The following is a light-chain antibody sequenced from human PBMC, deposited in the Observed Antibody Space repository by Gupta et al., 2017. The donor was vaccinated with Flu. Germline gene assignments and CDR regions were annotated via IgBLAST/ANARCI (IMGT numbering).Light chain of an antibody. CDR1: SGDVGSYNL. Sequence: QSALTQPDSVSGSPGQSITLSLTGTSGDVGSYNLVSWYQHHPGKAPKLMIYEGSKRPSGVSNRFSGSKSGNTASLTISGLQAEDEADYYCCSYAGSTTWVFGGGTKLTVL. CDR3: CSYAGSTTWV. CDR2: EGS. J-gene: IGLJ3*02. V-gene: IGLV2-23*01.